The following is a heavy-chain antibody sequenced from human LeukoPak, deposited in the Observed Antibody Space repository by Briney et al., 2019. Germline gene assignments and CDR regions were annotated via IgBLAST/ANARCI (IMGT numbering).Heavy chain of an antibody. CDR2: ISWNSGSI. V-gene: IGHV3-9*01. D-gene: IGHD4-17*01. CDR3: AKDNYGDYFSLTSTFDY. J-gene: IGHJ4*02. CDR1: GFTFDDYA. Sequence: GGSLRLSCAASGFTFDDYAMHWVRQAPGKGLEWVSGISWNSGSIGYADSVKGRFTISRDNAKNSLYLQMNSLRAEDTALYYCAKDNYGDYFSLTSTFDYWGQGTLVTVSS.